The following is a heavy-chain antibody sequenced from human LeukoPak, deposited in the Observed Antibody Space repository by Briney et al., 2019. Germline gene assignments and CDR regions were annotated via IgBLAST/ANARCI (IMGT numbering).Heavy chain of an antibody. D-gene: IGHD5-12*01. CDR3: APSRYGAGCYYFDN. CDR2: INPNNGVT. CDR1: GSTFTASY. J-gene: IGHJ4*02. Sequence: GAPVKASCKASGSTFTASYMLYVRQAPGQGLEWMGWINPNNGVTNYAQKFQGRVTMTRDTSISAAYLEVSRLRSDDPAVYYCAPSRYGAGCYYFDNWGQGTLVTVSS. V-gene: IGHV1-2*02.